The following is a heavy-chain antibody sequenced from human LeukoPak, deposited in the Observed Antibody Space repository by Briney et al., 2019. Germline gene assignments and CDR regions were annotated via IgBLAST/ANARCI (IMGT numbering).Heavy chain of an antibody. CDR1: GYTVTSYG. V-gene: IGHV1-18*04. J-gene: IGHJ4*02. CDR3: ARDLGRTFAPGFDY. Sequence: ASVKVSCKASGYTVTSYGISWVRQAPGQGLEWMGWISAYNGNTNYAQKLQGRVTMTTDTSTSTAYMELRSLRSDDTAVYYCARDLGRTFAPGFDYWGQGTLVTVSS. CDR2: ISAYNGNT. D-gene: IGHD3-16*01.